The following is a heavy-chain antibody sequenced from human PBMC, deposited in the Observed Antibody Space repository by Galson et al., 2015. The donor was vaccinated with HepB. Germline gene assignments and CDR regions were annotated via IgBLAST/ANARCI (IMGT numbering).Heavy chain of an antibody. CDR3: ARLVSSGWYGEAVMDV. CDR2: INAGNGNT. CDR1: GYTFTSYA. Sequence: SVKVSCKASGYTFTSYAMHWVRQAPGQRLEWMGWINAGNGNTKYSQKFQGRVTITRDTSASTAYMELSSLRSEDTAVYYCARLVSSGWYGEAVMDVWGQGTTVTVSS. J-gene: IGHJ6*02. D-gene: IGHD6-19*01. V-gene: IGHV1-3*01.